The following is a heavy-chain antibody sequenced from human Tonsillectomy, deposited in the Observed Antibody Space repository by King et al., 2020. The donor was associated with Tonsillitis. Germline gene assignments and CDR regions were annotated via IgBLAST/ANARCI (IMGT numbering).Heavy chain of an antibody. CDR3: ARVLGSRGGSMGFDL. CDR2: IYSGGTT. J-gene: IGHJ2*01. D-gene: IGHD1-26*01. Sequence: VQLVESGGGLIQPGGSLRLSCAVSGFTVSSNYMSWVRQAPGKGLEWVSVIYSGGTTYYGDSVKGRFTISRDNSKNTLYYQMNSLRAEDTAVYYCARVLGSRGGSMGFDLWGRGTLVTVSS. V-gene: IGHV3-53*01. CDR1: GFTVSSNY.